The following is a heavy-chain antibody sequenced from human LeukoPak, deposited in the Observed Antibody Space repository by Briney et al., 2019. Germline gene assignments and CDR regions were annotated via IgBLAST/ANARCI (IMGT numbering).Heavy chain of an antibody. CDR1: GYSFTSCW. D-gene: IGHD2-15*01. CDR3: ARAGCSGGSCYYPLNY. Sequence: GESLKFSCKGSGYSFTSCWIGWVRQMPGKGLEWMGIIYPGDSDTRYSPSFQGQVTISADKSISTAYLQWSSLKASDTAMYYCARAGCSGGSCYYPLNYWGQGTLVTVSS. J-gene: IGHJ4*02. V-gene: IGHV5-51*01. CDR2: IYPGDSDT.